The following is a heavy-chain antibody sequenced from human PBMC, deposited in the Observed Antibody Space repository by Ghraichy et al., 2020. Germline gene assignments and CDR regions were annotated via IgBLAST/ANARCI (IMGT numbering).Heavy chain of an antibody. V-gene: IGHV3-48*02. CDR1: GFTFSAYS. D-gene: IGHD3-3*01. Sequence: GGSLRLSCSASGFTFSAYSMTWVRQAPGEGLEWVSYISGSSSTIYYADSVRGRFTISRDNAKNTLYLQMNSLRDEDTAVYYCARDRLVEWGLLRYTFDIWGQGTKVTLSS. CDR3: ARDRLVEWGLLRYTFDI. J-gene: IGHJ3*02. CDR2: ISGSSSTI.